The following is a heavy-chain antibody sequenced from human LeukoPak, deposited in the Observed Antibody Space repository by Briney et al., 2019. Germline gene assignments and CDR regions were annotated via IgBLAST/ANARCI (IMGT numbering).Heavy chain of an antibody. V-gene: IGHV3-23*01. D-gene: IGHD5-24*01. Sequence: GGSLRLSCAASGFTFNRNAISWVRQAPGKGLEWVSAISGSGGSTYYADSVKGRFTISRDNSKNTLYLQMNSLRAEDTAVYYCAKDGWLQLPNYFDYWGQGTLVTVSS. CDR3: AKDGWLQLPNYFDY. CDR1: GFTFNRNA. CDR2: ISGSGGST. J-gene: IGHJ4*02.